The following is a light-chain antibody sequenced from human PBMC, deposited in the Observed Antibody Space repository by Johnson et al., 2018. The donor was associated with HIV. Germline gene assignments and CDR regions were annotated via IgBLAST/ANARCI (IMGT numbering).Light chain of an antibody. CDR3: GTWDNSLSAYV. CDR1: SSNIGNNY. J-gene: IGLJ1*01. CDR2: ENN. Sequence: QSLLTQPPSVSAAPGQKVTISCSGSSSNIGNNYVSWYQQLPGTAPKLLIHENNKRPSGIPDRFSGSKSGTSATLGIAGLQTGDEADYYCGTWDNSLSAYVFGTGTKVTGL. V-gene: IGLV1-51*02.